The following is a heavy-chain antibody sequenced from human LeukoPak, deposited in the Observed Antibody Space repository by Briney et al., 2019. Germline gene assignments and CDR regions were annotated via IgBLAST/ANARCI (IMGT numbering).Heavy chain of an antibody. J-gene: IGHJ5*02. CDR2: INPNSGGT. V-gene: IGHV1-2*02. Sequence: ASVKVSCKASGYTFTGYYMHWVRQAPGQGLEWMGWINPNSGGTNYAQKLQGRVTMTRDTSISTAYMELSRLRSDDTAVYYCAREYCTNGVCYNWFDPWGLGTLVTVSS. D-gene: IGHD2-8*01. CDR1: GYTFTGYY. CDR3: AREYCTNGVCYNWFDP.